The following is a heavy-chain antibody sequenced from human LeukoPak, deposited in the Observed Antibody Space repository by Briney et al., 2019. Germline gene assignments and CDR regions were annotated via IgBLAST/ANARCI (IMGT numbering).Heavy chain of an antibody. J-gene: IGHJ3*02. CDR3: ARDPGFSAFDI. Sequence: GGSLRLSCAASGFTFSASWMSWVRQTPEKGLELVANINQDGRLKSFLDSVEGRFTISRDNAKTLLYLQMNNLRAEDTAVYYCARDPGFSAFDIWGQGTMITVSS. CDR1: GFTFSASW. V-gene: IGHV3-7*01. CDR2: INQDGRLK. D-gene: IGHD3-3*01.